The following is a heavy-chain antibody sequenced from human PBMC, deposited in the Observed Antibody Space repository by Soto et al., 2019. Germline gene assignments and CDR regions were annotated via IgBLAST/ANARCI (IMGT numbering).Heavy chain of an antibody. V-gene: IGHV4-34*01. CDR3: ARKPPNWNYREGYYYYYMDV. CDR2: INPSGVT. J-gene: IGHJ6*03. CDR1: GGSVSDYY. Sequence: SETLSLTCAVYGGSVSDYYRTWIRQPPGKGLEWIGEINPSGVTNSNPSLKSRVSISVDTTKNQFSLKLSSVTAADTAVYYCARKPPNWNYREGYYYYYMDVWGKGTTVTVSS. D-gene: IGHD1-7*01.